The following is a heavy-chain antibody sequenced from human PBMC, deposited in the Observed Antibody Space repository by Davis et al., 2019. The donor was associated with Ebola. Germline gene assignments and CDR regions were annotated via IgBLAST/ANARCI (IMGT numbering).Heavy chain of an antibody. CDR3: ARYCHYPDCSYFDC. CDR1: GFTFSSYG. V-gene: IGHV3-33*01. J-gene: IGHJ4*02. Sequence: PGGSLRLSCAASGFTFSSYGIHWVRQAPGKGLEWVAVIWYDGSNDYYADSVKGRFTISRDNSKNTLYLQMNSVRAEDTATYYCARYCHYPDCSYFDCWGQGTVVAVSS. D-gene: IGHD3-16*01. CDR2: IWYDGSND.